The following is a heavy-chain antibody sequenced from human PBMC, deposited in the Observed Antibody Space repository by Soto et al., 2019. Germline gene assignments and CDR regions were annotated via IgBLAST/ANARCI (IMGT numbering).Heavy chain of an antibody. J-gene: IGHJ5*02. CDR3: ARGLALNGGPDFEH. Sequence: SETLSLTCAVYGGSFSGYYWSWIRQPPGKGLEWIGEINHSGSTNYNPSLKSRVTISVDTSKNQFSLKLSSVTAADTAVYYCARGLALNGGPDFEHWGQGTLVTVSS. CDR2: INHSGST. V-gene: IGHV4-34*01. CDR1: GGSFSGYY. D-gene: IGHD4-17*01.